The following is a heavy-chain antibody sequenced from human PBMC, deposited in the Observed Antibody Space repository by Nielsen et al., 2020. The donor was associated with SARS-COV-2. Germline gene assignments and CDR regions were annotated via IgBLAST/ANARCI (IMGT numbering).Heavy chain of an antibody. CDR1: GFSLSTSGMR. CDR2: IDWDADK. D-gene: IGHD4-17*01. CDR3: AHIDFGSYYYGLDV. V-gene: IGHV2-70*04. J-gene: IGHJ6*02. Sequence: SGPTLVKPTQTLTLTCTFSGFSLSTSGMRVSWIRQPPGKALEWLARIDWDADKFYSTSLKSRLTITKDTSKNQVVLTMTNMDPVDTATYYCAHIDFGSYYYGLDVWGQGTTVTVSS.